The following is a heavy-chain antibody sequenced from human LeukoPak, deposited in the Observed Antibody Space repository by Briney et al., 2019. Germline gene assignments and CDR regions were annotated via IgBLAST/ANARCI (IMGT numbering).Heavy chain of an antibody. V-gene: IGHV3-13*01. CDR2: IGIAGDT. CDR1: GFTFSNHA. CDR3: ARVGVTG. J-gene: IGHJ4*02. Sequence: GGSLRLSCATSGFTFSNHAMHWVRQATGKGLEWVSAIGIAGDTFYPGSVKGRFTISRENAKNSLSLQINSLKAEDTAVYYCARVGVTGWGQGTLVTVSS. D-gene: IGHD3-10*01.